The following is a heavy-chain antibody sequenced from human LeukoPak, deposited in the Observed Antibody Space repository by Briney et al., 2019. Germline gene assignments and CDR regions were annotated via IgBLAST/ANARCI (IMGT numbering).Heavy chain of an antibody. J-gene: IGHJ4*02. CDR1: GYTFTGYY. V-gene: IGHV1-2*06. Sequence: ASVKVSCKASGYTFTGYYMHWVRQAPGQGLDWMGRTNPNSGGTNYAQKFQGRVTMTRDTSISTAYMELSRLRSDDTAVYYCARDTAMVPDAYFDYWDQGTLVTVSS. CDR3: ARDTAMVPDAYFDY. CDR2: TNPNSGGT. D-gene: IGHD5-18*01.